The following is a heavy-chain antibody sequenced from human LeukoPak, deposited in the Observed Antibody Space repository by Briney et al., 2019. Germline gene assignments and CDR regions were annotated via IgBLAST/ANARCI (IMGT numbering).Heavy chain of an antibody. CDR2: INQDGSAK. J-gene: IGHJ4*02. V-gene: IGHV3-7*05. CDR1: GFLFSNSW. CDR3: ARDSGYNAFDY. D-gene: IGHD5-12*01. Sequence: PGGSLRLSCADSGFLFSNSWMAWVRQPPGRGLEWLANINQDGSAKTCVDSVKGRFTISRDNDKNSLYLQMNSLRAEDTAMYYCARDSGYNAFDYWGQGTLVTVSS.